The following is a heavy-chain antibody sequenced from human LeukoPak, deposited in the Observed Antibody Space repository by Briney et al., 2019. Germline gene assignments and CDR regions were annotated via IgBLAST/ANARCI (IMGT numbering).Heavy chain of an antibody. CDR3: AREEEGDYSDYFDC. J-gene: IGHJ4*02. V-gene: IGHV4-4*07. CDR1: GVSIRSYS. CDR2: IQTSGST. Sequence: PSETLSLTCSVSGVSIRSYSWSWIRQPSGKGLEWIGRIQTSGSTNYNPSLRSRVTMSVDTSKNQFSLKLSSVTAADTAVYYCAREEEGDYSDYFDCWGQGTLVTVSS. D-gene: IGHD2-15*01.